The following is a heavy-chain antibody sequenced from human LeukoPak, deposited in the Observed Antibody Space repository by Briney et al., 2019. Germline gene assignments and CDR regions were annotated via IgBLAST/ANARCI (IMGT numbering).Heavy chain of an antibody. Sequence: PSETLSLTCTVSGGSISSSSYYWGWIRQPPGKGLEWIGSIYYSGSTYYNPSLKSRVTISVDTSKNQFSLKPSSVTAADTAVYYCARNYYGSGRTFDYWGQGTLVTVSS. CDR3: ARNYYGSGRTFDY. CDR2: IYYSGST. V-gene: IGHV4-39*07. CDR1: GGSISSSSYY. D-gene: IGHD3-10*01. J-gene: IGHJ4*02.